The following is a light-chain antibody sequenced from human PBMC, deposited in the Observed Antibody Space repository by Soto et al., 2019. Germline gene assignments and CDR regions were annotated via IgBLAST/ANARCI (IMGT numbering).Light chain of an antibody. CDR3: CSYAGSSTFI. CDR2: EGN. Sequence: QSALTQPASVSGSPGQSITISCSGTSSDVGSFNLVSWYQLHPGKTPKLMIYEGNKRPSGVSNRFSGSKSGNTASLTISGLQAEDEADYYCCSYAGSSTFIFGGGTKVTVL. J-gene: IGLJ2*01. CDR1: SSDVGSFNL. V-gene: IGLV2-23*03.